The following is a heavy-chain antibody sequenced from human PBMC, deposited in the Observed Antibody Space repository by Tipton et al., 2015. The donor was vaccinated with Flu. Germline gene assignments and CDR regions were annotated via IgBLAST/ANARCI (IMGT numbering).Heavy chain of an antibody. V-gene: IGHV3-49*04. Sequence: RSLRLPCTASGFAFGDSAINWVRQAPGKGLEWVGFIRSEANGGTTRYAESLEGRFTISRDNPKSLVYLQMNSLRTEDTAVYYCSRGLGGKPDTFDIWGQGTMVTVSS. CDR1: GFAFGDSA. J-gene: IGHJ3*02. CDR3: SRGLGGKPDTFDI. D-gene: IGHD3-16*01. CDR2: IRSEANGGTT.